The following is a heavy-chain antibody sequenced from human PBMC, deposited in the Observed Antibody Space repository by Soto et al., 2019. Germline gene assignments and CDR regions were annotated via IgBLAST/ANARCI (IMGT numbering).Heavy chain of an antibody. CDR3: VRVGTLEGNRPYFYSGLDV. J-gene: IGHJ6*02. V-gene: IGHV1-18*01. Sequence: SLKLDRKVVVYTNSIYLGGWLLQTPGKGLEWMGWVSPYNGNTYYAPGLQGRVTMTTDTSTNTAYMSLRSLRSVGKALYYYVRVGTLEGNRPYFYSGLDVWAEATPVTLS. CDR2: VSPYNGNT. CDR1: VYTNSIYL. D-gene: IGHD2-21*01.